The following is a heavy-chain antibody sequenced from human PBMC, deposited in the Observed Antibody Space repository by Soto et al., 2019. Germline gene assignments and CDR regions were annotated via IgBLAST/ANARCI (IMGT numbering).Heavy chain of an antibody. CDR1: GFTFDDYA. CDR2: FSCNSGSI. D-gene: IGHD5-18*01. J-gene: IGHJ4*02. V-gene: IGHV3-9*01. CDR3: AKAVVCYGNFDY. Sequence: EVQLVESGGGLVQPGRSLRLYCAASGFTFDDYAMHWVRQAPGTGLDRVSRFSCNSGSIGYADSVKGRFIISRDNAKNSLYLQMNSLRAEDTALYYCAKAVVCYGNFDYWGQGTLVTVSS.